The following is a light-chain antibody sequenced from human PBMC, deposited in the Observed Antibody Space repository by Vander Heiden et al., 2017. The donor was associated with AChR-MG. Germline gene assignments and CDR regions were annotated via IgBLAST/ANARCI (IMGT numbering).Light chain of an antibody. Sequence: SSELTPAPAVSVALGQPVRITCQGDSLRSYYASWYQQKPGQAPVLVIYGKNNRPSGIPDRFSGSSSGNTASLTITGAQAEDEADYYCNSRDSSGNHEVFGGGTKLT. V-gene: IGLV3-19*01. CDR3: NSRDSSGNHEV. CDR2: GKN. CDR1: SLRSYY. J-gene: IGLJ2*01.